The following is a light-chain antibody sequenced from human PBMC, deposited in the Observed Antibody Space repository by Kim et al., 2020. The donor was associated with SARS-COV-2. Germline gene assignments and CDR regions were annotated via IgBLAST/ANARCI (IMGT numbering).Light chain of an antibody. V-gene: IGKV3-20*01. J-gene: IGKJ4*01. CDR3: QQYVGSPLT. Sequence: LSPGERATLSCRASQSVSSSSLAWYQQRPGQAPRLLIFAASSRATGIPDRFSGSGSATDFTLTISRLEPEDFAVYYCQQYVGSPLTFGGGTKLEI. CDR2: AAS. CDR1: QSVSSSS.